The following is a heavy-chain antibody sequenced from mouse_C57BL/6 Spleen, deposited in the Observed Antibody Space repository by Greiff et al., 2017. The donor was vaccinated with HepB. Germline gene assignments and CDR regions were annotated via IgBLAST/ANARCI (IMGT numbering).Heavy chain of an antibody. CDR1: GYTFTSYW. Sequence: QVQLQQPGAELVKPGASVKLSCKASGYTFTSYWMHWVKPRPGRGLEWIGRIAPNSGGTKYNEKFKSKATLTVDKPASTAYMQLSSLTSENTAVYYCARETVFDYWGQGTTLTLSS. CDR2: IAPNSGGT. D-gene: IGHD1-1*01. V-gene: IGHV1-72*01. J-gene: IGHJ2*01. CDR3: ARETVFDY.